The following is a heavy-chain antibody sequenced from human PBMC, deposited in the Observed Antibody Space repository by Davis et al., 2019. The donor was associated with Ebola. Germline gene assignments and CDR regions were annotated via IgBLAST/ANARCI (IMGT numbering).Heavy chain of an antibody. CDR2: IKQDGSEK. CDR3: ARDQDSSGWFSEDFDY. J-gene: IGHJ4*02. Sequence: GESLKISCAASGFPFSSYWMSWVRQAPGKGLEWVANIKQDGSEKYYVDSVKGRFTISRDNAKNSLYLQMNSLRAEDTAVYYCARDQDSSGWFSEDFDYWGQGTLVTASS. D-gene: IGHD6-19*01. V-gene: IGHV3-7*03. CDR1: GFPFSSYW.